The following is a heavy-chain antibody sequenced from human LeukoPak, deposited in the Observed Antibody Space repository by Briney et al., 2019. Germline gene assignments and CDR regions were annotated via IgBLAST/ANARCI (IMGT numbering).Heavy chain of an antibody. D-gene: IGHD2-2*02. J-gene: IGHJ6*03. CDR2: IYYSGST. Sequence: SETLSLTCTVSGGSISSYYWSWIRQPPGKELEWIGYIYYSGSTNYNPSLKSRVTISVDTSKNQFSLKLSSVTAADTAVYYCARVGRCSSTSCYRARDYYYYYMDVWGKGTTVTVSS. CDR1: GGSISSYY. CDR3: ARVGRCSSTSCYRARDYYYYYMDV. V-gene: IGHV4-59*01.